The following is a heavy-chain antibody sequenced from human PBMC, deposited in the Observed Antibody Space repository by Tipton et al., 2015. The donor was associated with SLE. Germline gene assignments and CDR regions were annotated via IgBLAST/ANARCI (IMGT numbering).Heavy chain of an antibody. D-gene: IGHD6-6*01. CDR1: GFTVSSNY. CDR3: ASRFRSSSRWGAFDI. CDR2: IYSGGST. J-gene: IGHJ3*02. Sequence: SLRLSCAASGFTVSSNYMSWVRQAPGKGLEWVSVIYSGGSTYYADSVKGRFTISRHNSKNTLYLQMNSLRAEDTAVYYCASRFRSSSRWGAFDIWGQGTMVTVSS. V-gene: IGHV3-53*04.